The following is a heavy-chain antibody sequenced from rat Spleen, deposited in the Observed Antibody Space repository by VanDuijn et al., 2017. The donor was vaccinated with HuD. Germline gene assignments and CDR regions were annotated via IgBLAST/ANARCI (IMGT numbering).Heavy chain of an antibody. Sequence: EVQLVESGGGLVQPGRSLKLSCAASGFTFSSYDMAWVRQAPTKGLEWVASISPSGSITYYRDSVKGRLTVSRDNAKSTLYLQMDSLRSEDTATYFCSRGLLHYWGQGVMVTVSS. CDR2: ISPSGSIT. J-gene: IGHJ2*01. CDR1: GFTFSSYD. CDR3: SRGLLHY. D-gene: IGHD1-1*01. V-gene: IGHV5-25*01.